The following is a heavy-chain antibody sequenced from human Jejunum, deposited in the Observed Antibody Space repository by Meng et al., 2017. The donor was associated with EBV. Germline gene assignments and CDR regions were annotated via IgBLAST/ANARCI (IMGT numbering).Heavy chain of an antibody. CDR2: IYSSGST. CDR3: ARAPSVAAAGLNNWFDP. V-gene: IGHV4-39*01. D-gene: IGHD6-13*01. J-gene: IGHJ5*02. Sequence: QWRPQESGPGMGKPSETLSLTCTVSGASISSSSYYWAWIRQPPGKGLEWIGSIYSSGSTYYNPSLKSRVTISVDTSKNQFSLKLSSVTAADTAVYYCARAPSVAAAGLNNWFDPWGQGTLVTVPS. CDR1: GASISSSSYY.